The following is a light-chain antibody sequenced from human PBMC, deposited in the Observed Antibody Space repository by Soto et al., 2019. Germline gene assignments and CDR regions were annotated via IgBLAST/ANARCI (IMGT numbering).Light chain of an antibody. J-gene: IGLJ1*01. Sequence: QYVLTQPASVSGSPGQSITISCTGTSSDVGGYNYVSWYQQHPGKAPKLMISEVSNRPSGVSNRFSGSKSGNTASLTISGLQAEDEADYYCSSYTSSSTRVFGTGTKVTVL. CDR2: EVS. V-gene: IGLV2-14*01. CDR3: SSYTSSSTRV. CDR1: SSDVGGYNY.